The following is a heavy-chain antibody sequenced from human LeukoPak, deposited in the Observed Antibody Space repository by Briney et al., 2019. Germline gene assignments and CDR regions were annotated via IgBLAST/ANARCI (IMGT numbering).Heavy chain of an antibody. CDR1: GCTFTGYY. J-gene: IGHJ6*02. CDR2: INPNSGGT. D-gene: IGHD7-27*01. V-gene: IGHV1-2*02. CDR3: ALGLYYYYGMDV. Sequence: EASVKVSCKASGCTFTGYYMHWVRQAPGQGLEWVGWINPNSGGTNYAQKFQGRVTMTRDTSISTAYMELSRLRSDDTAVYYCALGLYYYYGMDVWGQGTTVTVSS.